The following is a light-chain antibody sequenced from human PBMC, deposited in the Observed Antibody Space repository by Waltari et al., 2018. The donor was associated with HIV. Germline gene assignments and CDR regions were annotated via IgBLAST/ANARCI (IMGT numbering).Light chain of an antibody. Sequence: QSALTQPRSVSGSPGQSVTIPCTGTSSDIGYYNSVSWYQQHPGQAPKLMIYDVTHRRAGVPDRFSCSMSGNTASLTISGLQAEDEADYYCCSYAGRYVFGPGTKVTVL. V-gene: IGLV2-11*01. CDR2: DVT. CDR3: CSYAGRYV. CDR1: SSDIGYYNS. J-gene: IGLJ1*01.